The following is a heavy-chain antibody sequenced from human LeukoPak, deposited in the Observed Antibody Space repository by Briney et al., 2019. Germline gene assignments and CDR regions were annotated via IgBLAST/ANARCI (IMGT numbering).Heavy chain of an antibody. D-gene: IGHD1-26*01. CDR1: GFTFSSYA. Sequence: PGGSLRLSCAASGFTFSSYAMSWVRQAPGKGLEWVSANSGSGGSTYYADSVKGRFTISRDNSKNTLYLQMNSLRAEDTAVYYCARDGWLYSGSYVLYPDYWGQGTLVTVSS. J-gene: IGHJ4*02. V-gene: IGHV3-23*01. CDR2: NSGSGGST. CDR3: ARDGWLYSGSYVLYPDY.